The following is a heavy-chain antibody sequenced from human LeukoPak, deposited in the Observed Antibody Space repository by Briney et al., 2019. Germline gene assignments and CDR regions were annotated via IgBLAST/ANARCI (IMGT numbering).Heavy chain of an antibody. CDR1: GFTFDDYA. V-gene: IGHV3-43*02. Sequence: GGSLRLSCAASGFTFDDYAMHWVRQAPGKGLEWVSLISGDGNTYYADSVKGRFTISRDNSKNSLYLQMNSLRTEDTALYYCAKAPGYYHSYYIDVWGKGTTVTVSS. CDR2: ISGDGNT. J-gene: IGHJ6*03. CDR3: AKAPGYYHSYYIDV.